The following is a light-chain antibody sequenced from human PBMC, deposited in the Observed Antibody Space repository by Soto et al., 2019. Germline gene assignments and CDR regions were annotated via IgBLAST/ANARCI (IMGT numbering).Light chain of an antibody. Sequence: DIQMTQSPSTLSASVGDRVTITCRASQSISSSLAWYQQKPGEAPKLLIYDASRLESGVPSRFSGSGSGTEFTLTISSLQPDDFESYYCQQYNTYSETFGQGTKVEIK. CDR3: QQYNTYSET. V-gene: IGKV1-5*01. J-gene: IGKJ1*01. CDR1: QSISSS. CDR2: DAS.